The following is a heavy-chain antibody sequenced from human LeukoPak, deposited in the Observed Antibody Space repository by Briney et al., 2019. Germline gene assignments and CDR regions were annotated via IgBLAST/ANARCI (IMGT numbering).Heavy chain of an antibody. CDR1: GRMFITYS. V-gene: IGHV3-30*04. CDR2: ISADESDI. Sequence: PGGSLRLSCAASGRMFITYSMHWVRQAPGKGLEWLSMISADESDITYTDSVKGRFTTSRDNSKNTLYLQMTSLRPEDTALYYCVSQDGYTFLDAFDIWDQGTMLIVSS. CDR3: VSQDGYTFLDAFDI. D-gene: IGHD5-24*01. J-gene: IGHJ3*02.